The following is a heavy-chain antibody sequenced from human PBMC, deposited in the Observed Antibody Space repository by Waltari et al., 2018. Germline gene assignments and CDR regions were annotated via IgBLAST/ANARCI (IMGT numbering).Heavy chain of an antibody. CDR2: ISWNRGSI. Sequence: EVQLVESGGGLVQPGRSLRLSCAASGFTFDDYAMHWVRQAPGKGLEWVSGISWNRGSIGYADSVKGRVTISRDNAKNSLYLQMNSLRAEDTALYYCAKDKRSSGWYSYYFDYWGQGTLVTVSS. V-gene: IGHV3-9*01. CDR3: AKDKRSSGWYSYYFDY. CDR1: GFTFDDYA. D-gene: IGHD6-19*01. J-gene: IGHJ4*02.